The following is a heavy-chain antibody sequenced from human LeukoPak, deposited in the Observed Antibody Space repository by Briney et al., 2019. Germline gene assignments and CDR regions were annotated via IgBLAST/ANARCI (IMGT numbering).Heavy chain of an antibody. CDR2: MNSNSGNT. Sequence: ASVKVSCKASGYTFTSYDINWVRQATGQGLEWMGWMNSNSGNTGYAQKFQGGVTMSRDTSISTAYMELSSVRSEETAVYYCARCDGWGYYDSSGYVDDWGQGTLVTVSS. V-gene: IGHV1-8*01. CDR1: GYTFTSYD. CDR3: ARCDGWGYYDSSGYVDD. D-gene: IGHD3-22*01. J-gene: IGHJ4*02.